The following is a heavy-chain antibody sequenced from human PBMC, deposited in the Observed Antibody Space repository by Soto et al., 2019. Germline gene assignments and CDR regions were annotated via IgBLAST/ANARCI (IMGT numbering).Heavy chain of an antibody. D-gene: IGHD3-9*01. V-gene: IGHV4-4*02. CDR1: GGSISTLNW. J-gene: IGHJ6*02. Sequence: SLTSAVPGGSISTLNWLLFVRQPPGKGLEWIGEIYHSGSTNYNPSLKSRVTISVDKSKNQFSLKLSSVTAADTAVYYCARKYYDILTGYYYYGMDVWGQGTTVTVSS. CDR2: IYHSGST. CDR3: ARKYYDILTGYYYYGMDV.